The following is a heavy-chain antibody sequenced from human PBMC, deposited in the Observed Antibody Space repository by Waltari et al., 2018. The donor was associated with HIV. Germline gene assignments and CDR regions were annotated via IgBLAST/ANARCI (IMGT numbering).Heavy chain of an antibody. CDR2: IYPGYSDT. D-gene: IGHD2-2*01. CDR3: ARQGGVPAATNWFDP. Sequence: EVQLVQSGAEVKKPGESLKISCKGSGYSFTSYWIGWVRQMPGEGLEWRGIIYPGYSDTRYSPAFQGQGTISADKSISTAYLQGSSLKASDTAMYYCARQGGVPAATNWFDPWGQGTLVTVSS. CDR1: GYSFTSYW. J-gene: IGHJ5*02. V-gene: IGHV5-51*01.